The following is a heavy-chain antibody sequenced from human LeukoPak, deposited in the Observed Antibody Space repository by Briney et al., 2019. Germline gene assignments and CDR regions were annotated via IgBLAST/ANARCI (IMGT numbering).Heavy chain of an antibody. CDR1: GFTFSSYS. CDR2: IRSKAYGGTT. Sequence: QPGGSLRLSCAASGFTFSSYSMNWVRQAPGKGLEWVGFIRSKAYGGTTEYAASVKGRFTISRDDSKGIAYLQMNSLKTEDTAVYYCTRCLEIWFGELNAFDIWGQGTMVTVSS. J-gene: IGHJ3*02. CDR3: TRCLEIWFGELNAFDI. V-gene: IGHV3-49*04. D-gene: IGHD3-10*01.